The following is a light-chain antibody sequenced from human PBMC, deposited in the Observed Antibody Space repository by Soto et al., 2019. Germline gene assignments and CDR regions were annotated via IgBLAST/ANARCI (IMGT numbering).Light chain of an antibody. V-gene: IGKV1-5*01. CDR2: DAS. J-gene: IGKJ1*01. CDR1: QSISSW. Sequence: DIQITQSPSTLSGSVGDRVTITCRASQSISSWLAWYQQKPGKAPKLLIYDASSLQSGVPSRFSGSGSGTEFTLTISSLQPEDVATYYCQKYNSDPHTFGQGTKVDIK. CDR3: QKYNSDPHT.